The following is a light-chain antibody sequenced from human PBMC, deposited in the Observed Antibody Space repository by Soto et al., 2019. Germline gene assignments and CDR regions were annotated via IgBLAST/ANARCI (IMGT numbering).Light chain of an antibody. J-gene: IGKJ1*01. CDR1: QSVSSSY. CDR3: QQYGSSLWT. CDR2: GAS. Sequence: EIALTQSPGTLSLSPGERATLSCRASQSVSSSYLAWYQQKPGQAPRLLIYGASSRATGIPDRFSGSGSGTDFTLTISRLEPDDFAVYYCQQYGSSLWTFGHGTKVEIK. V-gene: IGKV3-20*01.